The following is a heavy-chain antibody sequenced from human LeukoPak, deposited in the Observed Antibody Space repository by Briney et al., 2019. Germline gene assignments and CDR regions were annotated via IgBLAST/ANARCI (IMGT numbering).Heavy chain of an antibody. V-gene: IGHV4-61*02. J-gene: IGHJ5*02. CDR1: GDSISSGHYF. D-gene: IGHD2-15*01. CDR2: FYTSGTT. Sequence: SQTLSLTCTVSGDSISSGHYFWSWIRQPAGKGLEWIGRFYTSGTTDYKPTLKSRVTMSVDTSMNLFSLKLTSVTAADTAVYYCARAASRSNTWFDPWGQGALVTVSS. CDR3: ARAASRSNTWFDP.